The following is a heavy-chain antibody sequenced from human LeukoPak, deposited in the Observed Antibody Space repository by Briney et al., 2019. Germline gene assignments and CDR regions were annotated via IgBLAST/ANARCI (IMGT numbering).Heavy chain of an antibody. Sequence: SMKVSCKASGGTFSSYAISWVRQAPGQGLEWMGGIIPIFGTANYAQKFQGRVTITADESTSTAYMELSSLRSEDTAVYYCARQGSYSNAIGMGYWGQGTLVTVSS. V-gene: IGHV1-69*13. CDR3: ARQGSYSNAIGMGY. CDR1: GGTFSSYA. CDR2: IIPIFGTA. J-gene: IGHJ4*02. D-gene: IGHD2/OR15-2a*01.